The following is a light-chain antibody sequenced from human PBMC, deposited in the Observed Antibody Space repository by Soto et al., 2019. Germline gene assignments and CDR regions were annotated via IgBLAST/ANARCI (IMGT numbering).Light chain of an antibody. V-gene: IGLV4-69*01. Sequence: QLVLSQSPSASASLGASVKLTCTLSRGQNSYAIAWHQQQPEKGPRYLMKLNSDGSHSKGDGIPDRFSGSSSGAERYLTISSLQSEDEADYYCQTWGTGIHVFGGGTKLTVL. J-gene: IGLJ2*01. CDR2: LNSDGSH. CDR1: RGQNSYA. CDR3: QTWGTGIHV.